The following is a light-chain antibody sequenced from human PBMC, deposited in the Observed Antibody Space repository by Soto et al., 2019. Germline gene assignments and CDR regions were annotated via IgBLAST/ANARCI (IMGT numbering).Light chain of an antibody. Sequence: EIVMAQSPATRSVSPVSRATLSCRASQSVRSNLAWYQQKPGQAPRLLIYGASTRAGGVPARFSGGGSGTEFTLTITSLQSEDFAVYYCHQYNGWPRTFGQGTRLEIK. CDR3: HQYNGWPRT. CDR2: GAS. CDR1: QSVRSN. V-gene: IGKV3-15*01. J-gene: IGKJ5*01.